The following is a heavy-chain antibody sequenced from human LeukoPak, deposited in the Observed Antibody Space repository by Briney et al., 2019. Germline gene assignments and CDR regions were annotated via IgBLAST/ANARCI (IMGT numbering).Heavy chain of an antibody. D-gene: IGHD2-2*01. CDR3: AKDGDYSSSTSCPYYYYMDV. CDR2: IRYDGSNK. J-gene: IGHJ6*03. V-gene: IGHV3-30*02. CDR1: GFAFSSYG. Sequence: PGGSLRLSCAASGFAFSSYGMHWVRQAPGKGLEWVAFIRYDGSNKYYADSVKGRFTISRDNSKNTLYLQMNSLRAEDTAVYYCAKDGDYSSSTSCPYYYYMDVWGKGTTITVSS.